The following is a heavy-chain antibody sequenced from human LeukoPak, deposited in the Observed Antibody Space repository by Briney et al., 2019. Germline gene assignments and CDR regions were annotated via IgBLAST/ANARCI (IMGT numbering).Heavy chain of an antibody. J-gene: IGHJ3*02. Sequence: PAGALCLTCAASGGTFSDYYMSWIRRPPGKGLEWIGEINHSGSTNYNPSLKSRVTISVDTSKNQFSLKLSSVTAADTAVYYCARGSHFSAFDIWGQGTVVTVSS. D-gene: IGHD2/OR15-2a*01. V-gene: IGHV4-34*01. CDR3: ARGSHFSAFDI. CDR1: GGTFSDYY. CDR2: INHSGST.